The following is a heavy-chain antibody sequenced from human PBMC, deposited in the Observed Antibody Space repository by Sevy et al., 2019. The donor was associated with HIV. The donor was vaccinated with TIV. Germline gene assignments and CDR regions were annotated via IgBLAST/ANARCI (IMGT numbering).Heavy chain of an antibody. CDR3: ARDNANGGGDYVPFDY. J-gene: IGHJ4*02. D-gene: IGHD2-21*02. V-gene: IGHV3-48*02. Sequence: GGSLRLSCAASGFTFSSYSMNWVRQAPGKGLEWVSYISSSSSTIYYADSVKGRFTISRDNAKNSLYLQMNSLRDEDTAVYYCARDNANGGGDYVPFDYWGQGTLVTVSS. CDR1: GFTFSSYS. CDR2: ISSSSSTI.